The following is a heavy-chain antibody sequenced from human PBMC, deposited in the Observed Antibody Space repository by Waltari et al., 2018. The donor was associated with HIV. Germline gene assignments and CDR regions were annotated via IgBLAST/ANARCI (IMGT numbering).Heavy chain of an antibody. CDR3: ASGYSSSWRSDYYYYGMDV. V-gene: IGHV3-74*01. CDR1: GFTFSSYW. J-gene: IGHJ6*02. Sequence: EVQLVESGGGLVQPGGSLRLSCAASGFTFSSYWMHWVRQAPGKGLVGVSGIDRGGRNTSYADSVKGRFTISRDIAKNTLYLQMNSLRAEDTAVYYCASGYSSSWRSDYYYYGMDVWGQGTTVTVSS. D-gene: IGHD6-13*01. CDR2: IDRGGRNT.